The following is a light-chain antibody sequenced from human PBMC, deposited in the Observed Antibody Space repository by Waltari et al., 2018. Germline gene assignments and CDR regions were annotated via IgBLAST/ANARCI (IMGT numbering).Light chain of an antibody. CDR2: AVS. CDR3: QQYYNFPRT. J-gene: IGKJ1*01. V-gene: IGKV1D-8*01. Sequence: VIWVTQSPSLVSASSGDRVTINCRVSQDGGTFGWYQQKPGTAPKLLIYAVSTLQTGVPSRFSGSGSGTDFTLTISGLQPEDFATYYCQQYYNFPRTFGQGTVVEVK. CDR1: QDGGT.